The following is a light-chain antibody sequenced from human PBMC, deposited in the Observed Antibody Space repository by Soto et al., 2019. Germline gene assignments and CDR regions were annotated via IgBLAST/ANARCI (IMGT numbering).Light chain of an antibody. CDR3: VLYMGSGIWV. Sequence: QTVVTQEPLFSVSPGGTVTLTCGLSSGSVSTNYYPSWYQQTPGQAPRTLIYSTNTRSSGVPDRFSGSILGNKAALTITGAQADDESDYYCVLYMGSGIWVFGGGTKLTFL. J-gene: IGLJ3*02. CDR2: STN. CDR1: SGSVSTNYY. V-gene: IGLV8-61*01.